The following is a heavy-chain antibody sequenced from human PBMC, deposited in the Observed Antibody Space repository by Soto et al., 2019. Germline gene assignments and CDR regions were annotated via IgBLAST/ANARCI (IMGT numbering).Heavy chain of an antibody. Sequence: PGESLKISCKGSGYSFTSYWIGWVRQMPGKGLEWMGIIYPGDSDTRYSPSFQGQVTMSADKSISTAYLQWSSLKASDSAMYYCARRAVIAPPPYYGMDVWGQGTTVTVSS. CDR3: ARRAVIAPPPYYGMDV. CDR1: GYSFTSYW. D-gene: IGHD2-21*01. CDR2: IYPGDSDT. V-gene: IGHV5-51*01. J-gene: IGHJ6*02.